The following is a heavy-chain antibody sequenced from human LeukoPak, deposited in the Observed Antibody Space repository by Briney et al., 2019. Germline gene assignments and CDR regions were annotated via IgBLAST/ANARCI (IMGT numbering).Heavy chain of an antibody. CDR1: GFTVSSNY. J-gene: IGHJ6*02. CDR3: AREGDGYNLAMDV. Sequence: GGSLRLSCAASGFTVSSNYMSWVRQAPGKGLEWVSVIYSGGNTYYADSVKGRFTISRDNSKNTLYLQMNSLRAEDTAVYHCAREGDGYNLAMDVWGQGTTVTVSS. V-gene: IGHV3-53*01. CDR2: IYSGGNT. D-gene: IGHD5-24*01.